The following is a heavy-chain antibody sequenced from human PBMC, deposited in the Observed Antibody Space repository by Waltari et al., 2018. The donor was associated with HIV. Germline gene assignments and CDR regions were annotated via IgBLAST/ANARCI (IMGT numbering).Heavy chain of an antibody. CDR2: MSYSGST. D-gene: IGHD4-4*01. Sequence: QLQLQESGPGLVKSSEPLSLTCTVSGGSMTSSSYYWAWPRQPPGKGLEWIGSMSYSGSTYNNASLRSRLTISVDTSKNQFSLKLTSVTAADTAMYYCARSFSGYSNYFDPWGQGTLVTVSS. V-gene: IGHV4-39*01. CDR3: ARSFSGYSNYFDP. CDR1: GGSMTSSSYY. J-gene: IGHJ5*02.